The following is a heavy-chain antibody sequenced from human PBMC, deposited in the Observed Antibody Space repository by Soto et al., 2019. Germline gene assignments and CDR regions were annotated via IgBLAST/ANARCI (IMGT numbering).Heavy chain of an antibody. J-gene: IGHJ4*02. CDR3: ARVVVASRDFDY. CDR1: GGSISSGGYS. D-gene: IGHD6-6*01. Sequence: SETLSLSCAVSGGSISSGGYSWSWIRQPPGKGLEWIGYIYHSGSTYYNPSLKSRVTISVDRSKNQFSLKLSSVTAADTAVYYCARVVVASRDFDYWAQGILVTVAS. CDR2: IYHSGST. V-gene: IGHV4-30-2*01.